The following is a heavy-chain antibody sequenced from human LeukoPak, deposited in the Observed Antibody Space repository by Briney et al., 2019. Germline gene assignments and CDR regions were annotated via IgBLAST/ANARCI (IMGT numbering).Heavy chain of an antibody. D-gene: IGHD3-10*01. V-gene: IGHV3-15*01. Sequence: GGSLRLSCVASGFTFSNTWMTWVRQAPGKGLEWVGRIKSKSAGGTSAYGAPVQGRFTISRDDEKNTLYLQMDSLRTEDTGVYYCTAYGSGNFFVDWGQGTVVTVSS. CDR3: TAYGSGNFFVD. CDR2: IKSKSAGGTS. CDR1: GFTFSNTW. J-gene: IGHJ4*02.